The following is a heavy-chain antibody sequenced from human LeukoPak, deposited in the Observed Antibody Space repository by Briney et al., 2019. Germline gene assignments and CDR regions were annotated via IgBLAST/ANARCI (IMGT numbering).Heavy chain of an antibody. Sequence: ASVKVSCKASGYTFTGYYMHWVRQAPGQGLEWMGWINPNSGGRNYAQKFQGRVTMTRDTSISTVYMELSRLRSDDTAVFYCARSKSWYYESSGYYYFDYWGQGTLVTVSS. V-gene: IGHV1-2*02. CDR2: INPNSGGR. J-gene: IGHJ4*02. CDR3: ARSKSWYYESSGYYYFDY. CDR1: GYTFTGYY. D-gene: IGHD3-22*01.